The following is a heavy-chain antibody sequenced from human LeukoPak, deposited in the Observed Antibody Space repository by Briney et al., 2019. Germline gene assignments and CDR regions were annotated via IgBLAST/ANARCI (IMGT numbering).Heavy chain of an antibody. J-gene: IGHJ6*03. V-gene: IGHV1-69*13. CDR3: AREYDFWSGHYYYMDV. CDR2: IIPIFGTA. D-gene: IGHD3-3*01. Sequence: GASVKVSCKASGGTFSSYAISWVRQAPGQGLEWMGGIIPIFGTANYAQKFQGRVTITADESTSTAYMELSSLRSEDTAVYYCAREYDFWSGHYYYMDVWGKGTTVTVSS. CDR1: GGTFSSYA.